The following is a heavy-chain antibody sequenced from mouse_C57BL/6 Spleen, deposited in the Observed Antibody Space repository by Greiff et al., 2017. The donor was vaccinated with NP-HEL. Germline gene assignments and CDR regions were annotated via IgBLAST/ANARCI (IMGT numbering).Heavy chain of an antibody. V-gene: IGHV14-4*01. CDR2: IDPANGDT. CDR1: GFNIKDDY. Sequence: EVQLQQSGAELVRPGASVKLSCTASGFNIKDDYMHWVKQRPEQGLEWIGWIDPANGDTEYATKFQGKATITADTSSNTAYLQLSSLTSEDTAVYYCTTRYSNYIDYWGQGTTLTVSS. D-gene: IGHD2-5*01. J-gene: IGHJ2*01. CDR3: TTRYSNYIDY.